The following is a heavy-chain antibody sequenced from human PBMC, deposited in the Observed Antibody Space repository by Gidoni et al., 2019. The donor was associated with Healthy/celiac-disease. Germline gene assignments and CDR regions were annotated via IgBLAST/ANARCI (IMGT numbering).Heavy chain of an antibody. J-gene: IGHJ6*02. CDR3: AKDRVVVAAHYYYYGMDV. D-gene: IGHD2-15*01. CDR1: GFTFSSYA. V-gene: IGHV3-23*01. CDR2: ISGSGGST. Sequence: EVQLLESGGGLVQPGGSLRLSCAASGFTFSSYAMSWVRQAPGKGLEWVSAISGSGGSTYYADSVKGRFTISRDNSKNTLYLQMNSLRAEDTAVYYCAKDRVVVAAHYYYYGMDVWGQGTTVTVSS.